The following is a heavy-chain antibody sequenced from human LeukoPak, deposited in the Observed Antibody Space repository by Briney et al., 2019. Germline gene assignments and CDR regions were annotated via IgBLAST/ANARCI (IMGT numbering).Heavy chain of an antibody. CDR2: IYHSGST. J-gene: IGHJ5*02. Sequence: SETLSLTCAVSGYSISSGYYWGWIRQPPGKGLEWIGSIYHSGSTYYNPSLKSRVTISVDTSKNQFSLKLSSVTAADTAVYYCARQMTVYPADYYYDSSGHYKYNWFDPWGQGTLVTVSS. D-gene: IGHD3-22*01. V-gene: IGHV4-38-2*01. CDR3: ARQMTVYPADYYYDSSGHYKYNWFDP. CDR1: GYSISSGYY.